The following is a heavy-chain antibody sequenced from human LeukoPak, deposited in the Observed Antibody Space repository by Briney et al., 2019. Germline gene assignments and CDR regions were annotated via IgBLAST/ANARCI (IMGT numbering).Heavy chain of an antibody. V-gene: IGHV1-2*02. CDR1: GYTFTGYY. D-gene: IGHD3-10*01. CDR3: ARVDYGSQWGYGMDV. Sequence: ASVKVSCKASGYTFTGYYMHWVRQAPGQGLEWMGWINPNSGGTNYAQKFQGRGTMTRDTSISTAYMELSRMRSDDTAVYYCARVDYGSQWGYGMDVWGQGTTVTVSS. J-gene: IGHJ6*02. CDR2: INPNSGGT.